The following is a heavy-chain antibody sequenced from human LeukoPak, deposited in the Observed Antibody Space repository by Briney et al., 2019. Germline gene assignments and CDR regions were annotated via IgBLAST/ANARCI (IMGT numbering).Heavy chain of an antibody. J-gene: IGHJ4*02. D-gene: IGHD5-18*01. CDR1: GYTFTSYD. CDR3: ARGRWAYVDTATAYYFDY. Sequence: ASVKVSCKASGYTFTSYDINWVRQATGQGLEWMGWMNPNSGNTGYAQKFQGRVTITRNTSISTAYMELSSLRSEDTAVYYCARGRWAYVDTATAYYFDYWGQGTLVTVSS. CDR2: MNPNSGNT. V-gene: IGHV1-8*03.